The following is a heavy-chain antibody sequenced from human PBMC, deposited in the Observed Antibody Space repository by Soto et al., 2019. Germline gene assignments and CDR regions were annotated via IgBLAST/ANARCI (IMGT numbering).Heavy chain of an antibody. CDR2: IYYSGST. J-gene: IGHJ5*02. CDR1: GGSISSGGYY. CDR3: ARGRTYYAP. V-gene: IGHV4-31*03. Sequence: SETLSLTCSVSGGSISSGGYYWSWIRQHPGKGLEWIGYIYYSGSTYYNPSLKSRVTISVKTSKNQFSLKLSSVTAADTAVYYRARGRTYYAPWGQGTLVTVSS. D-gene: IGHD3-10*01.